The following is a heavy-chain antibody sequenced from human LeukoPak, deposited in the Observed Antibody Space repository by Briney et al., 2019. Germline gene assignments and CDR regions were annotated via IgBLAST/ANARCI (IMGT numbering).Heavy chain of an antibody. CDR1: GYTFTNYG. V-gene: IGHV1-18*01. CDR2: ISAYNGNT. D-gene: IGHD3-10*01. CDR3: ARDEGYYYGSGSYSVHDC. J-gene: IGHJ4*02. Sequence: ASVKVSCKASGYTFTNYGISWVRQAPGQGLEWMGWISAYNGNTNYAQKLQGRVTMTTDTSTSTVYMELSSLRSEDTAVYYCARDEGYYYGSGSYSVHDCWGQGTLVTVSS.